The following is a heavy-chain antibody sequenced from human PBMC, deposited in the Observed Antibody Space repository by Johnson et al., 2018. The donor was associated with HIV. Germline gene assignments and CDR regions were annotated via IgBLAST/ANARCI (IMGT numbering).Heavy chain of an antibody. CDR1: GFTFSSYA. J-gene: IGHJ3*02. CDR2: ISLDGSHK. Sequence: QVQLVESGGGVVQPGRSLRLSCAASGFTFSSYAMHWVRQAPGKGLEWVAVISLDGSHKYSADSVKGRFTITRHNSKNTLYLQMNSLRAEDTAVYYCAREYYYDSIVYNAFDIWGKGTMVTVSS. CDR3: AREYYYDSIVYNAFDI. D-gene: IGHD3-22*01. V-gene: IGHV3-30*04.